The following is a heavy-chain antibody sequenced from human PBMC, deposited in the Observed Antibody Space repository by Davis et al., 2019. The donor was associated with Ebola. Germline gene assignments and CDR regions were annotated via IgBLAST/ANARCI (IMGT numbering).Heavy chain of an antibody. CDR1: GITFRDTW. D-gene: IGHD6-13*01. CDR2: IQRITDGGTT. J-gene: IGHJ4*02. V-gene: IGHV3-15*01. Sequence: PGGSLRLSCEVSGITFRDTWLSWVRQAPGKGLEWVGRIQRITDGGTTGYAAPVKGRFTISRDDSKHTLFLQMNSLRTEDTGVYYCTTGTAAAVYVVDYWGQGTLVTVS. CDR3: TTGTAAAVYVVDY.